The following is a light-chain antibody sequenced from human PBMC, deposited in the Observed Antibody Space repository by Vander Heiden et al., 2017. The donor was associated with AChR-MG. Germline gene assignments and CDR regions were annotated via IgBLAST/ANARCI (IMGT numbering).Light chain of an antibody. J-gene: IGKJ1*01. V-gene: IGKV3-15*01. Sequence: EVVMTQSPVTLSESKGERATLSCRASQSVNRNIAWYPQQPDQSPEFVIYGASTRAPSFPARFSGSGSGTEFTLTISSLQSEDFAVYYCQQYHFWPPTFGQGTKVEIK. CDR1: QSVNRN. CDR3: QQYHFWPPT. CDR2: GAS.